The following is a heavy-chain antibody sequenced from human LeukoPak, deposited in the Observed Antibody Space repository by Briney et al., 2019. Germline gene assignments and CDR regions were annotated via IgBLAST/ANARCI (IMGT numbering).Heavy chain of an antibody. Sequence: ASVKVSCKAFGYTFTSNYMHWVRQAPGQGPEWMGVISPSGGSTTYAQKFQGRVTLTRDMSTSTDYLELSSLRSEDTAVYYCARDRGALEMATILDYWGQGTLVTVSS. CDR3: ARDRGALEMATILDY. V-gene: IGHV1-46*01. J-gene: IGHJ4*02. CDR2: ISPSGGST. CDR1: GYTFTSNY. D-gene: IGHD5-24*01.